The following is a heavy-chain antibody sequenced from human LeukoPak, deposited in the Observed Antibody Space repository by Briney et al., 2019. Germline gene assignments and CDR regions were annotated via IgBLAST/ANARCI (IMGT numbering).Heavy chain of an antibody. D-gene: IGHD3-3*01. J-gene: IGHJ4*01. Sequence: GASVKVSCKASGYTFTSYGISWVRQAPGQGLEWMGWISAYNGNTNYAQKLQGRVTMTTDTSTSTAYMELRSLRSDDTAVYYCARDVGSPYYDFWSGYPNWGQEPWSPSPQ. V-gene: IGHV1-18*01. CDR3: ARDVGSPYYDFWSGYPN. CDR1: GYTFTSYG. CDR2: ISAYNGNT.